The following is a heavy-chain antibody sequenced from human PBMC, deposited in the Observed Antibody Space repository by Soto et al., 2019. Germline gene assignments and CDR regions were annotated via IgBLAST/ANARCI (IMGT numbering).Heavy chain of an antibody. CDR3: AKGRFDLVTISPFDH. Sequence: GGSLRLSCAASGFTFSSFGMHWVRQAPGKGLEWVAVISYDGTEEKYADSVKGRATVSRDNSKNTVYLQMNRLRGDDSAIYYCAKGRFDLVTISPFDHWGQGNLVTVSS. J-gene: IGHJ4*01. CDR1: GFTFSSFG. V-gene: IGHV3-30*18. CDR2: ISYDGTEE. D-gene: IGHD3-3*02.